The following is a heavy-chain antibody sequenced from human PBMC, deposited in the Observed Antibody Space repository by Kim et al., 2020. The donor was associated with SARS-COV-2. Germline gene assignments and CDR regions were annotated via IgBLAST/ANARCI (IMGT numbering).Heavy chain of an antibody. D-gene: IGHD5-18*01. V-gene: IGHV3-33*01. CDR3: ARGQSGYSYGYAVSGWATGFQH. Sequence: GGSLRLSCAASGFTFSSYGMHWVRQAPGKGLEWVAVIWYDGSNKYYADSVKGRFTISRDNSKNTLYLQMNSLRAEDTAVYYCARGQSGYSYGYAVSGWATGFQHWGQGTLVTVSS. CDR1: GFTFSSYG. J-gene: IGHJ1*01. CDR2: IWYDGSNK.